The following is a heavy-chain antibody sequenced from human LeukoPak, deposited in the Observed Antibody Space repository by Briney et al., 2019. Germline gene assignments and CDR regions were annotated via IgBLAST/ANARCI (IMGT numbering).Heavy chain of an antibody. CDR2: MNPNSGNT. CDR3: ARGRKVRGVIISTGLDFDY. V-gene: IGHV1-8*01. CDR1: GYTFTSYD. D-gene: IGHD3-10*01. J-gene: IGHJ4*02. Sequence: ASVKVSCKASGYTFTSYDINWVGQAAGQGLEGMGWMNPNSGNTGYAQKFQGRVTMTRNTSISTAYMELSSLRSEDTAVYYCARGRKVRGVIISTGLDFDYWGQGTLVTVSS.